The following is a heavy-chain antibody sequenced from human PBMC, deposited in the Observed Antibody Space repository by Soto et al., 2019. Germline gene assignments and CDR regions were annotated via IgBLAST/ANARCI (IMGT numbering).Heavy chain of an antibody. V-gene: IGHV3-30-3*01. D-gene: IGHD6-6*01. CDR3: AREVGLFEYSSSPPYY. CDR2: ISYDGSNK. CDR1: GFTFSSYA. Sequence: QVQLVESGGGVVQPGRSLRLSCAASGFTFSSYAMHWVRQAPGKGLEWVAVISYDGSNKYYADAVRGRFTISRDYSKNTQYLQRNILRAEDTAVYYCAREVGLFEYSSSPPYYWVQGTLVTVSS. J-gene: IGHJ4*02.